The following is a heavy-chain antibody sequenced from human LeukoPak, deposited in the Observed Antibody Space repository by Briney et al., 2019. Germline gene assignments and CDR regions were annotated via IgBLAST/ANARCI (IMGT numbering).Heavy chain of an antibody. Sequence: GASVKVSFKASGYTFTGNYMHWVRQAPGQGLEWMGWINPNSGGTNYAQKFQGRVTMTRDTSISTAYMELSRLRSYDTAVYYCARDINGYDPDYWGQGTLVTVSS. CDR3: ARDINGYDPDY. J-gene: IGHJ4*02. V-gene: IGHV1-2*02. D-gene: IGHD5-12*01. CDR1: GYTFTGNY. CDR2: INPNSGGT.